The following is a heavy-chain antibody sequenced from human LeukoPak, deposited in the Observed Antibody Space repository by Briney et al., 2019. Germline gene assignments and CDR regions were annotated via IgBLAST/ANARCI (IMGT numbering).Heavy chain of an antibody. Sequence: GGSLRLSCAASGFTFSDYYMSWIRQAPGKGLEWVSYISSSGSTIYYADSVKGRFTISRDNAKNSLYLQMNSLRAEDTAVYYCARDRNYDGSVYYEDDYFDYWGQGTLVTVSS. CDR3: ARDRNYDGSVYYEDDYFDY. CDR2: ISSSGSTI. J-gene: IGHJ4*02. V-gene: IGHV3-11*04. CDR1: GFTFSDYY. D-gene: IGHD3-22*01.